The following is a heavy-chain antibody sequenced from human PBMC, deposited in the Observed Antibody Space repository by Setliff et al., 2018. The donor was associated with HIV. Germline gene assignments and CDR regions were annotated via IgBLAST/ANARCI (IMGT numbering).Heavy chain of an antibody. V-gene: IGHV4-39*01. CDR3: ARLRHNAGFKGIDY. D-gene: IGHD3-9*01. J-gene: IGHJ4*02. Sequence: LSLTCTVSGGSISRTNYYWSWIRQPPGKGLEWIGSIYYGGDTYYSSSLNSRVTISVDTSKNQFSLKVNSVTAADTAVYYCARLRHNAGFKGIDYWGQGTLVT. CDR2: IYYGGDT. CDR1: GGSISRTNYY.